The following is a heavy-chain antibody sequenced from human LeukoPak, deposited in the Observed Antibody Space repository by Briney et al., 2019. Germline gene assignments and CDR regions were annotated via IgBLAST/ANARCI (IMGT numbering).Heavy chain of an antibody. CDR2: ISSSGSTI. Sequence: GGSLRLSCAASGFTFSSYEMNWVRQAPGKGLEWVSYISSSGSTIYYAASVKGRFTISRANAKNSLYLRMDSLRAEDTAVYYCARASYYDTIDYWGQGTRVTVS. D-gene: IGHD3-22*01. V-gene: IGHV3-48*03. J-gene: IGHJ4*02. CDR1: GFTFSSYE. CDR3: ARASYYDTIDY.